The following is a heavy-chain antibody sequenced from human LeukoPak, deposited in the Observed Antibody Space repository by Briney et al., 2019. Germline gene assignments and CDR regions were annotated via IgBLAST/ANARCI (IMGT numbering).Heavy chain of an antibody. Sequence: SEKVSCKASGCTFSSYAISWVRQAPGEGLEWMGGIIPIFGTANYAQKFQGRVTITTDESTSTAYMQLSSLSSEDTAVYYCARDRSHGYGDHGAFDIWGQGTMVTVSS. CDR3: ARDRSHGYGDHGAFDI. V-gene: IGHV1-69*05. D-gene: IGHD4-17*01. CDR1: GCTFSSYA. J-gene: IGHJ3*02. CDR2: IIPIFGTA.